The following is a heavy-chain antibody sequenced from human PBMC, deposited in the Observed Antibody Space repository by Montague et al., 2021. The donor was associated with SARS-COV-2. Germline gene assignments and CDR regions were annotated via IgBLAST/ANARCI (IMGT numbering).Heavy chain of an antibody. V-gene: IGHV6-1*01. D-gene: IGHD1-26*01. Sequence: CAISGDSVSSNTAAWNWIRQSPSRGLEWLGRTCYRSEWYFDYAISLRGRITINPDTSKNQFSLQLDSVTLDDTAVYYCARYSYSGTYFGLNDAFDIWGQGTLATVSS. CDR1: GDSVSSNTAA. CDR3: ARYSYSGTYFGLNDAFDI. CDR2: TCYRSEWYF. J-gene: IGHJ3*02.